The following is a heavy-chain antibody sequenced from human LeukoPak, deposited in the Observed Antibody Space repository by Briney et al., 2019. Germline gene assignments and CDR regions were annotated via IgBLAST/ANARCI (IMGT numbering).Heavy chain of an antibody. J-gene: IGHJ6*03. CDR3: ARDGFQMSVWGSGSYSYYMDV. CDR2: INPNSGGT. CDR1: GYTFTGYY. Sequence: GASVKVSCKASGYTFTGYYMHWVRQAPGQGLEWMGWINPNSGGTNYAQKFQGRVTMTRDTSISTAYMELSRLRSDDTAVYYCARDGFQMSVWGSGSYSYYMDVWGKGTTVTVSS. V-gene: IGHV1-2*02. D-gene: IGHD3-10*01.